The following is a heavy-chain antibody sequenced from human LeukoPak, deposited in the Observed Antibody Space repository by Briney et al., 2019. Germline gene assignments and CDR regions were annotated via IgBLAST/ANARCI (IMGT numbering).Heavy chain of an antibody. D-gene: IGHD2-2*01. V-gene: IGHV3-23*01. CDR2: ISGSGGST. CDR1: GLTFTNAY. Sequence: GGSLRLSCAASGLTFTNAYMNWVRQAPGKGLEWVSAISGSGGSTYYADSVKGRFTISRDNSKNTLYLQMNSLRAEDTAVYYCAKAGVVVPAANYDYWGQGTLVTVSS. CDR3: AKAGVVVPAANYDY. J-gene: IGHJ4*02.